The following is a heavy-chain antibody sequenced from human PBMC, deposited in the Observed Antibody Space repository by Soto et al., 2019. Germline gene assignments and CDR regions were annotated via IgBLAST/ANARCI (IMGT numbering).Heavy chain of an antibody. D-gene: IGHD1-1*01. J-gene: IGHJ4*02. Sequence: QVQLVESGGGVVQPGRSLRLSCAASGFPLSTHVMHWVRQAPGKGLGWVAVVWHDGDIKYYADSVKGRFSISRDNHNNMLYLQMNSLRAEDTALYYCAREFRTGTVDYWGQGTLVTVSS. V-gene: IGHV3-33*01. CDR3: AREFRTGTVDY. CDR2: VWHDGDIK. CDR1: GFPLSTHV.